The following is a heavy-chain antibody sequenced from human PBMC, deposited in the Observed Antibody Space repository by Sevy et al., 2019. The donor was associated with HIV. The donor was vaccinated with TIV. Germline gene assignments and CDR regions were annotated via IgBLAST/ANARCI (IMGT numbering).Heavy chain of an antibody. J-gene: IGHJ4*02. D-gene: IGHD3-22*01. CDR3: SRGGYYNDNAAYYAFDS. Sequence: GGSLRLSCTTSGFTFSAYAMHWVRQAPGKGLEWVAIIWSDGAYQYHGDSVKGRFTISRDKSKNTLYLQMNSLSVEDTAVYYCSRGGYYNDNAAYYAFDSWGQGTLVTVSS. CDR1: GFTFSAYA. CDR2: IWSDGAYQ. V-gene: IGHV3-33*01.